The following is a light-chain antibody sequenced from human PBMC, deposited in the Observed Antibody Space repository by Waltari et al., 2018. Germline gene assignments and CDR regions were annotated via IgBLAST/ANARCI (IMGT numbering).Light chain of an antibody. CDR3: CSYAHATAL. J-gene: IGLJ6*01. Sequence: QSALTQPASVSGYPGQSITISCTGTSSDIGSSDLFSWYQQHPAKAPKLIIYDMTDRPSGVANCFAAAKSGNTASLEISGLQAEDDADYYCCSYAHATALFGSGTKVTVL. CDR1: SSDIGSSDL. CDR2: DMT. V-gene: IGLV2-23*02.